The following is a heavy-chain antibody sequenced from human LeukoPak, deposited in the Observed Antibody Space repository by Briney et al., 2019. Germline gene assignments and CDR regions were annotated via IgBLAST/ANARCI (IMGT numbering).Heavy chain of an antibody. Sequence: SETLSLTCTVSGGSISSYYWSWIRQPPGKGLEWIGYIYYSGSADYNPSLKSRVTISVDTSRNQFSLRLSSVTAADTAVYYCARVTGYMTEDFFDYWGQGTLVTVSS. J-gene: IGHJ4*02. CDR2: IYYSGSA. D-gene: IGHD6-13*01. CDR1: GGSISSYY. V-gene: IGHV4-59*01. CDR3: ARVTGYMTEDFFDY.